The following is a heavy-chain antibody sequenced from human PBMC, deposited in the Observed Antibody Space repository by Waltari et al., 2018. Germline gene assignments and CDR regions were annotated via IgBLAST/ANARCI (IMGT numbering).Heavy chain of an antibody. CDR2: IYYSGST. CDR3: ARDSTTPGNWFDP. CDR1: GGSIRSSTSY. V-gene: IGHV4-39*07. D-gene: IGHD4-17*01. Sequence: QLQLQESCPGLVKPSETLSLTGTVSGGSIRSSTSYWGCIRQPPGKGLEWIGSIYYSGSTYYNPSLKSRVTISVDTSKNQFSLKLSSVTAADTAVYYCARDSTTPGNWFDPWGQGTLVTVSS. J-gene: IGHJ5*02.